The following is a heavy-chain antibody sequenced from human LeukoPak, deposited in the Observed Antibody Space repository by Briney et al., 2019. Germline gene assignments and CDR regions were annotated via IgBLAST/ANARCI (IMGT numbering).Heavy chain of an antibody. CDR2: ISSSSSTI. D-gene: IGHD3-22*01. CDR1: GFAFSSYG. CDR3: ARVAVTVTPIVVVIYLVDY. J-gene: IGHJ4*02. Sequence: GGSLRLSCAASGFAFSSYGMNWVRQAPGKGLEWVSYISSSSSTIYCADSVKGRFTISRDNAKNSLYLQMNSLRAEDTAVYYCARVAVTVTPIVVVIYLVDYWGQGTLVTVSS. V-gene: IGHV3-48*01.